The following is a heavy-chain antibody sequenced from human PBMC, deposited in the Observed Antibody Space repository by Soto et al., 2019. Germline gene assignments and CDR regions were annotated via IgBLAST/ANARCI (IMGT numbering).Heavy chain of an antibody. CDR1: GYTFTTYD. Sequence: QVQLVQSGAEVKKPGASLKVSCKASGYTFTTYDINWVRQATGQGLEWMGWMNPNSGNTGCAQKFQGRFTMTRNTSRSTAYMELSSLTSEDTAVDYCARGNGSGFGESTFDYWGQGALVTVSS. V-gene: IGHV1-8*01. D-gene: IGHD3-10*01. J-gene: IGHJ4*02. CDR3: ARGNGSGFGESTFDY. CDR2: MNPNSGNT.